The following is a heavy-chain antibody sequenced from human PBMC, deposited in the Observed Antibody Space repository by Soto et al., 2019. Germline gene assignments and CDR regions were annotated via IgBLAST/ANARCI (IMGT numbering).Heavy chain of an antibody. Sequence: QVQLVQSGAEVKTPGASVKVSCRASGYSFRTHGISWVRQAPGQGLEWMGWISTYDDKTNFPQKFQGRITMTTDTSTSTAYMELRSLRSDATAVYFCALDLGYCNSSGCFRDWFDPWGQGTLVTVSS. J-gene: IGHJ5*02. CDR1: GYSFRTHG. V-gene: IGHV1-18*01. CDR2: ISTYDDKT. CDR3: ALDLGYCNSSGCFRDWFDP. D-gene: IGHD2-15*01.